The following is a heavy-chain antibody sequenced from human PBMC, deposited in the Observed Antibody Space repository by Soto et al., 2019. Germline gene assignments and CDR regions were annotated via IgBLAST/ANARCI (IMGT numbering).Heavy chain of an antibody. CDR2: ISYHGRDE. CDR1: GFNFTSYA. D-gene: IGHD2-2*01. V-gene: IGHV3-30*04. J-gene: IGHJ5*02. Sequence: QVQLVESGGGVVQFGRSLRLSCAASGFNFTSYAMHWVRQAPGKGLEWVAAISYHGRDEYYADSVKGRFSISRDNSKNTLNLQMNSLRAEDTAVYYCARGRFSTTLYAGFDPWGQGTLVTVSS. CDR3: ARGRFSTTLYAGFDP.